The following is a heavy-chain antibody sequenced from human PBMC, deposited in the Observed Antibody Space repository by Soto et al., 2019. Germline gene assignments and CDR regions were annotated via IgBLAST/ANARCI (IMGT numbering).Heavy chain of an antibody. CDR2: IYYSGST. CDR1: GGSISSGGYY. CDR3: ARGADYYDSSGYYFFDY. D-gene: IGHD3-22*01. V-gene: IGHV4-30-4*01. Sequence: SETLSLTCAVSGGSISSGGYYWSWIRQPPGKGLEWIVYIYYSGSTYYNPSLKSRVTISVDTSKNQFSLKLSSVTAADTAVYYCARGADYYDSSGYYFFDYWGQGTLVTVSS. J-gene: IGHJ4*02.